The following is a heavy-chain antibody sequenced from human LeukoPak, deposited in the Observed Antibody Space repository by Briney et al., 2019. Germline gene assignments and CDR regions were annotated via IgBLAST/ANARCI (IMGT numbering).Heavy chain of an antibody. D-gene: IGHD6-19*01. CDR1: GGSISSYY. J-gene: IGHJ4*02. V-gene: IGHV4-59*01. CDR3: ARDVAGLDY. Sequence: SETLSLTCTVSGGSISSYYWSWIRQPPGKGLEWIGYIYYSGSTNYNPSLKSRVTISVDTSKNQFSLKLSSVTAADTAVYYCARDVAGLDYWGQGTLVTVSS. CDR2: IYYSGST.